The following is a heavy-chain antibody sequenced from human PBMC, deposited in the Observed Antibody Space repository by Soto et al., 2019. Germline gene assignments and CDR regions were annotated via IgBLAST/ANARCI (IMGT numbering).Heavy chain of an antibody. V-gene: IGHV1-69*02. CDR1: GGTFSSYT. J-gene: IGHJ5*02. CDR2: IIPILGIA. D-gene: IGHD2-15*01. CDR3: ARAPPLGYCSGGSCYSDWFDP. Sequence: SVKVSCKASGGTFSSYTISWVRQAPGQGLEWMGRIIPILGIANYAQKFRGRVTITADKSTSTAYMELSSLRSEDTAVYYCARAPPLGYCSGGSCYSDWFDPWGQGTLVTVSS.